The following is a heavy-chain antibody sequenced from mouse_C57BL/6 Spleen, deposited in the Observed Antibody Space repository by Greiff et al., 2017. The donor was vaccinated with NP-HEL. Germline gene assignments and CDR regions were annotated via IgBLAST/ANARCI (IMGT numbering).Heavy chain of an antibody. CDR3: ARSPTYYGSSPRWYFDV. D-gene: IGHD1-1*01. CDR1: GFTFTDYY. CDR2: IRNKANGYTT. J-gene: IGHJ1*03. V-gene: IGHV7-3*01. Sequence: EVQLVESGGGLVQPGGSLSLSCAASGFTFTDYYMSWVRQPPGKALEWLGFIRNKANGYTTEYSASVKGRFTISRDNSQSILYLQMNALRAEDSATYYCARSPTYYGSSPRWYFDVWGTGTTVTVSS.